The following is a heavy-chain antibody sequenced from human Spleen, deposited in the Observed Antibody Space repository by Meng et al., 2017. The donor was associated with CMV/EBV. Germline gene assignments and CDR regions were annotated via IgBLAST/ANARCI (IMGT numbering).Heavy chain of an antibody. CDR2: INHSGST. CDR3: ARGPVIYGMDV. Sequence: SETLSLTCAVYGGSFSGYYWSWIRQPPGKGLEWIGEINHSGSTNYNPSLKSRVTISVDTSKNQFSLKLSSVTAADTAVYYCARGPVIYGMDVWGQGTTVTVSS. J-gene: IGHJ6*02. CDR1: GGSFSGYY. D-gene: IGHD3-16*02. V-gene: IGHV4-34*01.